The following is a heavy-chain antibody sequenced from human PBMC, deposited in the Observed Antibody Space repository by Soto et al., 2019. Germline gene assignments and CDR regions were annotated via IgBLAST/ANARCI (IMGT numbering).Heavy chain of an antibody. CDR2: ISYHGSNK. J-gene: IGHJ4*02. CDR3: ARLHDYGDSERISGFEY. CDR1: GFTFGYYA. D-gene: IGHD4-17*01. V-gene: IGHV3-30-3*01. Sequence: QVHLVESGGGVVQPGGSLRLSCTTSGFTFGYYAMHWVRQAPGKGLEWVAVISYHGSNKYYADSVKGRFTISRDNSKNTLSPQMNRLRAEDTAVYYCARLHDYGDSERISGFEYWGQGTLVTVSS.